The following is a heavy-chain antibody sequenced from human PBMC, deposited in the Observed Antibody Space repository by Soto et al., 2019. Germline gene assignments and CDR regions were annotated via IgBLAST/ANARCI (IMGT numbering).Heavy chain of an antibody. D-gene: IGHD6-13*01. CDR2: ISSNSAYI. J-gene: IGHJ5*02. CDR1: GCTCRSYT. CDR3: TRDASRDSSARGWFDP. Sequence: PGGSLRRSCAAAGCTCRSYTMNWVRQAPGKGLEWVSTISSNSAYIYYTDALRGRFTISRDNAKNSLHLQMNSLRAEDTAVYYCTRDASRDSSARGWFDPWGPGTLVT. V-gene: IGHV3-21*01.